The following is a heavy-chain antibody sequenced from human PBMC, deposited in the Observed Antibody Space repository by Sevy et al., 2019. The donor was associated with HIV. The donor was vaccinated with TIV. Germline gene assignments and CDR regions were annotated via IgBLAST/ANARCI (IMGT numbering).Heavy chain of an antibody. CDR1: GFTFSSYS. D-gene: IGHD3-10*01. V-gene: IGHV3-48*02. J-gene: IGHJ6*02. CDR3: AREYGSGSRYYYYGMDV. Sequence: GGSLRLSCAASGFTFSSYSMNWVRQAPGKGLEWVSYISSSSSTIYYADSVKGRFTISRDNAKKCLYLQRNSLRDRDTAVYYCAREYGSGSRYYYYGMDVWGQGPTVTVSS. CDR2: ISSSSSTI.